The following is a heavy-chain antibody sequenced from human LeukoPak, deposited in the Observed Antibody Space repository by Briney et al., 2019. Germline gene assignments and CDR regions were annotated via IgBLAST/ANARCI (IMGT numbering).Heavy chain of an antibody. V-gene: IGHV1-24*01. Sequence: ASVKVSCKVSGYTLTELSMHWVRQAPGKGLEWMGGFDPEDGETIYAQKFQGRVTMTEDTSTDTAHMELSSLRSEDTAVYYCATAQGRSVWNDVEGWFDPWGQGTLVTVSS. J-gene: IGHJ5*02. CDR3: ATAQGRSVWNDVEGWFDP. CDR2: FDPEDGET. CDR1: GYTLTELS. D-gene: IGHD1-1*01.